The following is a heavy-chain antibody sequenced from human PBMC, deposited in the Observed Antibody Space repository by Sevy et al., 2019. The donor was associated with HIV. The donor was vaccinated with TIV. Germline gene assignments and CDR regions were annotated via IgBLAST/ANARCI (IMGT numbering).Heavy chain of an antibody. CDR1: GFSFSSYW. D-gene: IGHD3-22*01. CDR2: IKQDESEK. Sequence: GGSLRLSCAASGFSFSSYWMHWVRQAPGKGLEWVANIKQDESEKYYAASVKGRFTISRDNAKNSVYLQMNSLRPEDTAIYYCARGNSGCFEYWGQGTLVTVSS. CDR3: ARGNSGCFEY. J-gene: IGHJ4*02. V-gene: IGHV3-7*03.